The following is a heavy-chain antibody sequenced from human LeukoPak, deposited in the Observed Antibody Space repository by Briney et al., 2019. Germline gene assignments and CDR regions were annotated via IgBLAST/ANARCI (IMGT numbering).Heavy chain of an antibody. Sequence: SVKVSCKASGYTFTSYGISWVRQAPGQGLEWMGGIIPIFGTANYAQKFQGRVTITADESTSTAYMELSSLRSEDTAVYYCARLDSSGYYSGTVFDYWGQGTLVTVSS. J-gene: IGHJ4*02. CDR2: IIPIFGTA. D-gene: IGHD3-22*01. CDR1: GYTFTSYG. V-gene: IGHV1-69*13. CDR3: ARLDSSGYYSGTVFDY.